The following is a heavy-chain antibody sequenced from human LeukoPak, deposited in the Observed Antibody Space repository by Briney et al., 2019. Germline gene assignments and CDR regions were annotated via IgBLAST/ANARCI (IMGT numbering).Heavy chain of an antibody. CDR3: ARRARLRYFDWHPILYMDV. V-gene: IGHV4-34*01. CDR1: GGPFSGYY. J-gene: IGHJ6*03. CDR2: INHSGST. Sequence: SETLSLTCAVYGGPFSGYYWSWIRQPPGKGLEWIGEINHSGSTNYNPSLTSRDTISVDTSKNQFSLKLSSVTAADTAVYYCARRARLRYFDWHPILYMDVWGKGTTVTISS. D-gene: IGHD3-9*01.